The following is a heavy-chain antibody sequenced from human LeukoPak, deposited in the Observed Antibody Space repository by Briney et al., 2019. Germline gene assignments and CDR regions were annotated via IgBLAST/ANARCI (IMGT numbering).Heavy chain of an antibody. D-gene: IGHD3-9*01. CDR3: ARLTLRYFVIDY. CDR2: INHSGRT. CDR1: GYSISSGYY. V-gene: IGHV4-38-2*01. Sequence: KPSETLSLTCAVSGYSISSGYYWGGIRQPPGKELEWSGSINHSGRTYYNPSLKSRVTITVDTSKNQFSLKLSSVTAADTAVYYCARLTLRYFVIDYWGQGTLVTVSS. J-gene: IGHJ4*02.